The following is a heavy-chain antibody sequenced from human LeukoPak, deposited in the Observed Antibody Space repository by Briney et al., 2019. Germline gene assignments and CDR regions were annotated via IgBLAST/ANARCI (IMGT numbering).Heavy chain of an antibody. CDR3: ASYPDSGYDNDAFDI. V-gene: IGHV4-31*03. CDR1: GGSISSGGYN. Sequence: SQTLSLTCTVSGGSISSGGYNWSWIRENPGKGLEWIVYIYYSRSTYYNPSLKSRVTISVDTSKNQFSLKLSSVTAADTAVYYCASYPDSGYDNDAFDIWGQGTMVTVSS. CDR2: IYYSRST. D-gene: IGHD5-12*01. J-gene: IGHJ3*02.